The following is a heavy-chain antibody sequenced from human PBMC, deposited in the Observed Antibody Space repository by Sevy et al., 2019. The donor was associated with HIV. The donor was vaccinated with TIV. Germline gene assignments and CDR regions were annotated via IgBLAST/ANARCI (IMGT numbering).Heavy chain of an antibody. J-gene: IGHJ4*02. CDR2: ISRASDSI. CDR1: GFTFRDYP. D-gene: IGHD1-26*01. Sequence: GGSLRLCCAASGFTFRDYPMNWIRQAPGKGLEWLSYISRASDSIYYADSVMGRFTVSRDNAKNSLYLQMDRLSDEDTAIYYCAREHTGSFPDFWGQGTLVTVSS. V-gene: IGHV3-48*02. CDR3: AREHTGSFPDF.